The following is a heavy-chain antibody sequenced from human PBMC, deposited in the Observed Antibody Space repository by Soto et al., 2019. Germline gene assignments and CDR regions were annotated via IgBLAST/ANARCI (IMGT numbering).Heavy chain of an antibody. CDR1: GFSFDDYA. Sequence: EVQVVEWGGGLEQPGRSLRLSCAASGFSFDDYAMHWVRQAPGKGLEWVSCISWNSGNIVYSDSVKGRFTISRDNAKNAPSLQMNSLRAEDTALYYCTKGSSTSCFSPLDHWGQGTLVTVSS. D-gene: IGHD2-2*01. V-gene: IGHV3-9*01. CDR3: TKGSSTSCFSPLDH. J-gene: IGHJ4*02. CDR2: ISWNSGNI.